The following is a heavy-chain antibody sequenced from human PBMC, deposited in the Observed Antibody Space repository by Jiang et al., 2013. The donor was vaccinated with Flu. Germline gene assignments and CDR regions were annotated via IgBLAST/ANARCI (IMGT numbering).Heavy chain of an antibody. CDR1: GFTFSSYG. V-gene: IGHV3-30*18. Sequence: QLVESGGGVVQPGRSLRLSCAASGFTFSSYGMHWVRQAPGKGLEWVAVISYDGSNKYYADSVKGRFTISRDNSKNTLYLQMNSLRAEDTAVYYCAKDSWGFWSGYSDVWGQGTTVTVSS. J-gene: IGHJ6*02. D-gene: IGHD3-3*01. CDR3: AKDSWGFWSGYSDV. CDR2: ISYDGSNK.